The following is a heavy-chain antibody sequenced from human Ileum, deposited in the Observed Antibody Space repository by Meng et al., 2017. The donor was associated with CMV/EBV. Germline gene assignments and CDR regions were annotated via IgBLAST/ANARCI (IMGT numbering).Heavy chain of an antibody. V-gene: IGHV1-2*06. CDR1: GYTFPGYY. J-gene: IGHJ4*02. Sequence: KVSCKASGYTFPGYYMHWVRQAPGQGLEWMGRINPDTGGTNYAQKFQGRVTMTRDTSISTAYMELSRLTSDGTAVYFCMTVTGNYPYWGQGALVTVSS. D-gene: IGHD1-7*01. CDR2: INPDTGGT. CDR3: MTVTGNYPY.